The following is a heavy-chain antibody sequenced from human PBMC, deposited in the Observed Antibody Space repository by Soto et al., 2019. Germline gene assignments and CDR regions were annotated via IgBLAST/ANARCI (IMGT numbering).Heavy chain of an antibody. V-gene: IGHV5-51*01. D-gene: IGHD6-13*01. CDR1: GYSFTSYW. Sequence: PGDSLKISCKGSGYSFTSYWIGWVRQMPGKGLEWMGIIYPGDSDTRYSPSFQGQVTISADKSISTAYLQWSSLKASDTAMYYCARTSAGGKYYYGMDVWGQGTTVIVYS. J-gene: IGHJ6*02. CDR2: IYPGDSDT. CDR3: ARTSAGGKYYYGMDV.